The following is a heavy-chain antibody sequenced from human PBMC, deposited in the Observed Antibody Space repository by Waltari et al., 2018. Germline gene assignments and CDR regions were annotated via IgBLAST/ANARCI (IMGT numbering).Heavy chain of an antibody. D-gene: IGHD3-22*01. V-gene: IGHV5-51*03. CDR3: AMRVDSSSYGMDV. J-gene: IGHJ6*02. CDR1: GYTFTRYW. Sequence: EVSLVQSGAEVKKPGESLKISCKGSGYTFTRYWIGWVRQMPGKGLEWMGIIYPGDSDTRYSPSFKGQVTISVDKSISTVFLQWSSLKASDTAMYYCAMRVDSSSYGMDVWGQGTTVTVSS. CDR2: IYPGDSDT.